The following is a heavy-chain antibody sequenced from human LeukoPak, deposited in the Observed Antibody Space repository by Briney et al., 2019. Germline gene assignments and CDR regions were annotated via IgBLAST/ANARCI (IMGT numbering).Heavy chain of an antibody. CDR1: GFTFSSYG. J-gene: IGHJ5*02. Sequence: GGSLRLSCAASGFTFSSYGMHWVRQAPGKGLEWVAFISYDGTNKYFADSVRGRFTISRDNSKNTLYMQMNSLRTEDTAVYYCARAVTWIDPWGRGTLVTASS. CDR2: ISYDGTNK. V-gene: IGHV3-30*03. CDR3: ARAVTWIDP.